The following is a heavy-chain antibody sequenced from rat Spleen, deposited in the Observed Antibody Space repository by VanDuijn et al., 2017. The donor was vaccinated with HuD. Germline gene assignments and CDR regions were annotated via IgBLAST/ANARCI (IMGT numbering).Heavy chain of an antibody. Sequence: EVQLVESGGDLIQPGRSLKLSCAASGFTFSNYYMAWVRQAPTKGLEWVASITNSGDTTYYRDSVKGRFTISRDNAENTVYLQMNSLRSEDTATYYCAKGTGDYWGQGVMVTVSS. D-gene: IGHD5-1*01. V-gene: IGHV5S23*01. CDR2: ITNSGDTT. CDR1: GFTFSNYY. J-gene: IGHJ2*01. CDR3: AKGTGDY.